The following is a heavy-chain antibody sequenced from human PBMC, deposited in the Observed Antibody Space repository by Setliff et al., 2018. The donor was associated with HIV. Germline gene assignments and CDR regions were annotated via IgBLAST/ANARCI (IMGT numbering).Heavy chain of an antibody. V-gene: IGHV7-4-1*02. CDR3: ARGLYGDYGGDLNWLDP. Sequence: ASVKVSCKTSGYNFENYAINWVRQAPGQGLEWMGWINANSGSPTYAQAFTGRFLFSVDAVVATAYLQINNLKTEDTAVYFCARGLYGDYGGDLNWLDPWGHGTRVTVSS. CDR1: GYNFENYA. CDR2: INANSGSP. J-gene: IGHJ5*02. D-gene: IGHD4-17*01.